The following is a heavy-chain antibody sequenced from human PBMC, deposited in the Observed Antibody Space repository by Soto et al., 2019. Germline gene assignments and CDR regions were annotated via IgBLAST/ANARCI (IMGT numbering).Heavy chain of an antibody. CDR2: IDWDDDK. J-gene: IGHJ4*02. D-gene: IGHD2-15*01. Sequence: SGPTLVNPTHPLTLTCTFSGFSLSTSGMRVSWIRQPPGKALEWLARIDWDDDKFYNTSLKTRLTISKDSSKNQVVLTMTNMDPVDTATYYCARMFHCSGGTCPFDYWGKGALGTVSS. CDR1: GFSLSTSGMR. CDR3: ARMFHCSGGTCPFDY. V-gene: IGHV2-70*04.